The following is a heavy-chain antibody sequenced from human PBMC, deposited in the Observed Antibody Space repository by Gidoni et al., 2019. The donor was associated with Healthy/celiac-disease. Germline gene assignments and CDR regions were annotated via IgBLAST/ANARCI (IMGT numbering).Heavy chain of an antibody. D-gene: IGHD2-21*02. CDR3: AKDMVVVTAPPGY. V-gene: IGHV3-30*18. Sequence: QVQLVESGGGVVQPGRSLRLPCAASGFTFSTYGMHWVRQAPGKGLEWVAVISDDGTNKHYADSVKGRFSISRDKSKNTLYLQMNSLRAEDTAVYYCAKDMVVVTAPPGYWGRGALVTVSS. J-gene: IGHJ4*02. CDR1: GFTFSTYG. CDR2: ISDDGTNK.